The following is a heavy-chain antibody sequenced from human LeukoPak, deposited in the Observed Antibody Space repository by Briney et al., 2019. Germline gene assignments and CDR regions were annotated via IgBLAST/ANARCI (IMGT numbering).Heavy chain of an antibody. CDR1: GFTFSNYW. V-gene: IGHV3-7*01. Sequence: QAGGSLRLSCAASGFTFSNYWMSWVRQAPGKGLEWVANIKQDGSEKYYVNSVKGRFTISRDNAENSLYLQMNSLRAEDTAIYYCAREDDWNYEDYWGQGTLVTVSS. CDR2: IKQDGSEK. D-gene: IGHD1-7*01. CDR3: AREDDWNYEDY. J-gene: IGHJ4*02.